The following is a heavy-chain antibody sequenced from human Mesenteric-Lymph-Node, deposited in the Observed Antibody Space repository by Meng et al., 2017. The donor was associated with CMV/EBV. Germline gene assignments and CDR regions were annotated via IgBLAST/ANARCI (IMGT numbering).Heavy chain of an antibody. CDR2: INQNGSET. V-gene: IGHV3-7*03. D-gene: IGHD5-18*01. Sequence: GESLKISCAASGFTFSDYYMSWIRQAPGKGLEWVANINQNGSETYYVDSVRGRFIISRDNVKSSLFLQMGSLRDEDTAVYYCVTLNYRHNTEYFDHWGQGTLVTVSS. CDR3: VTLNYRHNTEYFDH. J-gene: IGHJ4*02. CDR1: GFTFSDYY.